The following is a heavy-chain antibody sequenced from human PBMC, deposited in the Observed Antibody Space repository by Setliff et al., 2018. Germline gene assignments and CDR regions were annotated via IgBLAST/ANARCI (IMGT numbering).Heavy chain of an antibody. CDR2: ISGSGGRT. J-gene: IGHJ6*02. CDR3: AKPLGGDYYYYGMDV. Sequence: PGWSLRLSCAASGFTFSSYAMSWVRQAPGKGLEWVSGISGSGGRTYYADSVKGRFTISRDNSKNTLYLQMSSLRAEDTAVYYCAKPLGGDYYYYGMDVWGQGTTVTVS. V-gene: IGHV3-23*01. D-gene: IGHD2-21*01. CDR1: GFTFSSYA.